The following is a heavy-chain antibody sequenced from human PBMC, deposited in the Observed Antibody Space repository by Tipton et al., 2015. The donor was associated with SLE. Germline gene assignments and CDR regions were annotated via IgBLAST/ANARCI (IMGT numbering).Heavy chain of an antibody. CDR1: GGSISSSSYY. V-gene: IGHV4-39*07. CDR2: IYYSGST. Sequence: TLSLTCTVSGGSISSSSYYWGWIRQPPGKGLEWIGSIYYSGSTYYNPSLKSRVTISVDKSKNQFSLKLSSVTAADTAVYYCARETSWVDYWGQGTLVTVSS. CDR3: ARETSWVDY. D-gene: IGHD7-27*01. J-gene: IGHJ4*02.